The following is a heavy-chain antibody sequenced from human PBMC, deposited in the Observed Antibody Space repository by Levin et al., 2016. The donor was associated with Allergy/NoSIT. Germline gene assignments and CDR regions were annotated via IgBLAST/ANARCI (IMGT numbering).Heavy chain of an antibody. CDR3: ARLDTAMALDY. Sequence: VRQMPGKGLEWMGIIYPGDSDTRYSPSFQGQVTISADKSISTAYLQWSSLKASDTAMYYCARLDTAMALDYWGQGTLVTVSS. CDR2: IYPGDSDT. J-gene: IGHJ4*02. D-gene: IGHD5-18*01. V-gene: IGHV5-51*01.